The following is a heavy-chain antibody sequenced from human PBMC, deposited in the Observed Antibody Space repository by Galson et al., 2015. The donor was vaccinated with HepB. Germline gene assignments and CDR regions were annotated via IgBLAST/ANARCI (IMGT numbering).Heavy chain of an antibody. V-gene: IGHV3-23*01. D-gene: IGHD6-19*01. CDR1: GFTFSYYA. Sequence: SLRLSCAASGFTFSYYAMAWVRQAPGKGLEWISAITPSGDNTYSADSVKGRFTISRDNSKNTLFLQKTGLTADDTAMYYCARVHSEYTSGWYRQALYYFDSWGQGILVTVSS. J-gene: IGHJ4*02. CDR2: ITPSGDNT. CDR3: ARVHSEYTSGWYRQALYYFDS.